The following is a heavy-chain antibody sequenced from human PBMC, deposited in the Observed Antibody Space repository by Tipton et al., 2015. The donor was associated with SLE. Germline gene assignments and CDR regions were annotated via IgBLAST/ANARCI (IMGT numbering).Heavy chain of an antibody. CDR2: IYYSGST. CDR3: ARDRSIAARFDAFDI. J-gene: IGHJ3*02. CDR1: GGSISSHY. D-gene: IGHD6-6*01. Sequence: TLSLTCTVSGGSISSHYWTWIRQPPGKRLEWIGYIYYSGSTNYNPSLKSRVTISVDTSKNQFSLKLSSVTAADTAVYYCARDRSIAARFDAFDIWGQGTMVTVSS. V-gene: IGHV4-59*11.